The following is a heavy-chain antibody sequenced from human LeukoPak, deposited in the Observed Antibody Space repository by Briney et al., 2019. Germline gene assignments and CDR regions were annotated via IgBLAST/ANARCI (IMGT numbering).Heavy chain of an antibody. CDR3: ARHFEWLAPPDDF. CDR2: IYTSGST. J-gene: IGHJ4*02. CDR1: VGSISSYY. Sequence: PSETLSLTCTVSVGSISSYYWSWIRQPAGEGLEWIGRIYTSGSTNYNPSLKSRVTISVDTSRNQFSLKLSSVTAADTAVFYCARHFEWLAPPDDFWGQGTLVTVSS. V-gene: IGHV4-4*07. D-gene: IGHD6-19*01.